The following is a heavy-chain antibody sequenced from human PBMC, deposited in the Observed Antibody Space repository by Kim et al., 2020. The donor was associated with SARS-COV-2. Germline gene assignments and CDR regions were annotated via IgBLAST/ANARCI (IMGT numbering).Heavy chain of an antibody. V-gene: IGHV3-23*01. CDR3: ANMGSYYGPIYFDY. Sequence: DSVKGRFTIYRDTSKTTLYLQMNSLRAEDTAVYYCANMGSYYGPIYFDYWGQGTLVTVSS. D-gene: IGHD1-26*01. J-gene: IGHJ4*02.